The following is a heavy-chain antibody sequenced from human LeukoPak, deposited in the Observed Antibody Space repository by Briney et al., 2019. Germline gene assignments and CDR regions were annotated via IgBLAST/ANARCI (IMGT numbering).Heavy chain of an antibody. D-gene: IGHD6-19*01. Sequence: QTSETLSLTCAVYGGSFSGYYWSWIRQPAGKGLEWIGRIYTSGSTNYNPSLKSRVTMSVDTSKNQFSLKLSSVTAADTAVYYCARSCIAVAGIVWYWFDPWGQGTLVTVSS. J-gene: IGHJ5*02. CDR3: ARSCIAVAGIVWYWFDP. CDR2: IYTSGST. V-gene: IGHV4-59*10. CDR1: GGSFSGYY.